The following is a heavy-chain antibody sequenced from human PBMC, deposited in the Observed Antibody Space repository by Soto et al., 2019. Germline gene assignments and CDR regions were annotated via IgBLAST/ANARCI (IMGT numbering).Heavy chain of an antibody. CDR2: ISYDGSNK. V-gene: IGHV3-30*18. CDR3: AKVPLEWLSYDYYYYGMDD. J-gene: IGHJ6*02. Sequence: HPGGSLRLSCAASGFTFSSYGMHWVRQAPGKGLEWVAVISYDGSNKYYADSVKGRFTISRDNSKNTLYLQMNSLRAEDTAVYYCAKVPLEWLSYDYYYYGMDDCGQRSTVTISS. D-gene: IGHD3-3*01. CDR1: GFTFSSYG.